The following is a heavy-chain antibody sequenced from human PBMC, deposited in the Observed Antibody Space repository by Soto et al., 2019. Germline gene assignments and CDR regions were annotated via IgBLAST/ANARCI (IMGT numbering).Heavy chain of an antibody. J-gene: IGHJ4*02. CDR2: IWYDGSNK. V-gene: IGHV3-33*01. D-gene: IGHD1-1*01. CDR1: GFTFSSYG. CDR3: ARMDWIKYYFDY. Sequence: GGSLRLSCAASGFTFSSYGMHWVRQAPGKGLEWVAVIWYDGSNKYYADSVKGRFTISRDNSKNTLYLQMNSLRAEDTAVYYCARMDWIKYYFDYWGQGTLVTVSS.